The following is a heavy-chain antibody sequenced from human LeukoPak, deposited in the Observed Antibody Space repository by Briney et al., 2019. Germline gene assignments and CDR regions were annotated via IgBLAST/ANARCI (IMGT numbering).Heavy chain of an antibody. CDR2: INPNSGGT. Sequence: ASVKVSCKASGYTFTGYYMHWVRQAPGQGLEWMGWINPNSGGTNYAQKFQGRVTMTRDTSISTAYMELSRLRSDDTAVYYCARAHYYDSSGYYPVGYWGQGTLVTLSS. J-gene: IGHJ4*02. CDR3: ARAHYYDSSGYYPVGY. CDR1: GYTFTGYY. D-gene: IGHD3-22*01. V-gene: IGHV1-2*02.